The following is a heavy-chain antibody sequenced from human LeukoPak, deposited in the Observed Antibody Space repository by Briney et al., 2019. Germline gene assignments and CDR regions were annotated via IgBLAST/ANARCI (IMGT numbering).Heavy chain of an antibody. J-gene: IGHJ6*03. V-gene: IGHV4-61*02. CDR2: IYTSGST. D-gene: IGHD7-27*01. CDR1: GGSISSGSYY. CDR3: ARDLGDYYYYYYMDV. Sequence: PSQTLSLTCTVSGGSISSGSYYWSWIRQPAGKGLEWIGRIYTSGSTNYNPSLKSRVTISVDTSKNQFSLKLSSVTAADTAVYYCARDLGDYYYYYYMDVWGKGTTVAVSS.